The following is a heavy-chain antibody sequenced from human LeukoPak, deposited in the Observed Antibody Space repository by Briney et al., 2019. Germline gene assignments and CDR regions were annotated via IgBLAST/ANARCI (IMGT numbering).Heavy chain of an antibody. CDR3: ARDEANLDY. Sequence: GGSLRLSCAASGFTLSDYYMSWIRQAPGKGLEWVSYISSSSSYTNYADSVKGRFTISRDNAKNSLYLQMNSLRAEDTAVYYCARDEANLDYWGQGTLVTVSS. CDR2: ISSSSSYT. CDR1: GFTLSDYY. V-gene: IGHV3-11*06. J-gene: IGHJ4*02. D-gene: IGHD4/OR15-4a*01.